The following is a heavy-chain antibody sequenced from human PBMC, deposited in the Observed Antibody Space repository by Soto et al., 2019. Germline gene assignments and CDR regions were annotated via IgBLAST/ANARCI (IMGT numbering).Heavy chain of an antibody. CDR3: AREGYSYAYFDY. J-gene: IGHJ4*02. CDR1: GGSVNSRSHY. CDR2: IYFTGST. Sequence: PSETLSLTCTVSGGSVNSRSHYWRWIRQPPGKGLEWIGYIYFTGSTNYDPSLKSRVTISLDMSKNQFSLRLSSVTAADTAIYYCAREGYSYAYFDYWGQGTLVTVSS. V-gene: IGHV4-61*01. D-gene: IGHD5-18*01.